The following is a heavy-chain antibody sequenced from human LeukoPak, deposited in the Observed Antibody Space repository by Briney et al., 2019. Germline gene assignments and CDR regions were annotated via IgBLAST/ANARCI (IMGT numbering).Heavy chain of an antibody. V-gene: IGHV3-9*01. Sequence: PGRSLRLSCAASGFTFDDYAMHWVRQAPGKGLEWVSGISWNSGSIGYADSVKGRFTISRGNAKNSLYLQMNSLRAEDTALYYCAKDRGATKYYIDYWGQGTLVTVSS. D-gene: IGHD1-26*01. J-gene: IGHJ4*02. CDR2: ISWNSGSI. CDR1: GFTFDDYA. CDR3: AKDRGATKYYIDY.